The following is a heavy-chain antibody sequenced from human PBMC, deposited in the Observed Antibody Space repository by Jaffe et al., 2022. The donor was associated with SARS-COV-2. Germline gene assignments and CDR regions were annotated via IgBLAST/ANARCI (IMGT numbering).Heavy chain of an antibody. Sequence: QVQLQESGPGLVKPSQTLSLTCTVSGGSINSGNSLWTWMRQPAGKGLEWVGRINDRGGTNYNPSLQSRVTISVDMSKNQFSLELDSVTAADTAVYYCAREVPSSSWSRDWFDPWGQGSLVIVSS. V-gene: IGHV4-61*02. CDR2: INDRGGT. D-gene: IGHD6-13*01. J-gene: IGHJ5*02. CDR1: GGSINSGNSL. CDR3: AREVPSSSWSRDWFDP.